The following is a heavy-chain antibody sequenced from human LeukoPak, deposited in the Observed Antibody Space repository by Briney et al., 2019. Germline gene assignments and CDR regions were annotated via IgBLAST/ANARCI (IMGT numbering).Heavy chain of an antibody. D-gene: IGHD1-26*01. V-gene: IGHV3-30*02. CDR3: AKGSSGSYSLDAFDI. Sequence: PGGSLRLSCAASGFTFGSYGMHWVRQAPGKGLEWVTFIRSDGSNKYYADSVKGRFTISRDNAKNSLYLQMNSLRPEDTALYYCAKGSSGSYSLDAFDIWGQGTVVTVSS. CDR2: IRSDGSNK. J-gene: IGHJ3*02. CDR1: GFTFGSYG.